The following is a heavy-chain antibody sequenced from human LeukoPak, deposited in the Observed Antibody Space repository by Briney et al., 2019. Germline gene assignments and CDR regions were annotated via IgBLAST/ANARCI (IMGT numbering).Heavy chain of an antibody. CDR3: ASVPTL. CDR1: GGSISSYY. CDR2: IYNGNT. V-gene: IGHV4-59*08. Sequence: SETLSLTCTVSGGSISSYYWSWIRQLPGKGLEWIGYIYNGNTKYNPSLESRVTISIDTSKNQFSLKLTSVTAADTAVYYCASVPTLWGQGALVTVSS. J-gene: IGHJ4*02.